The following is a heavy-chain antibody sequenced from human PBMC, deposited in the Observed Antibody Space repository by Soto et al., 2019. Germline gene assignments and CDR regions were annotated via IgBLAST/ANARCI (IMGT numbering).Heavy chain of an antibody. J-gene: IGHJ2*01. CDR2: IYHSGST. V-gene: IGHV4-4*02. CDR1: GASISSSHW. CDR3: VRKDYSDWFFDL. D-gene: IGHD4-4*01. Sequence: QVQLQESGPGLVKPSGTLSLTCAVSGASISSSHWWSWVRQPPGKGLEWIGEIYHSGSTYYNASLKSPVAISLDKSKNQFSLKLRSVTAADTAVYYCVRKDYSDWFFDLWGRGTLVTVSS.